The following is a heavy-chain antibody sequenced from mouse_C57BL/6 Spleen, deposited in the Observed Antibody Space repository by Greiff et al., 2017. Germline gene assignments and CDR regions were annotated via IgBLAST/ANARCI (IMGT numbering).Heavy chain of an antibody. Sequence: QVQLQQPGAELVKPGASVKMSCKASGYPFTSYWITWVKQRPGQGLEWFGDFYPGSGSTNYNEKSKSKATLTVETSSSTAYMQLSSLASEDSAVYYCARGSSGSDYWGQGTTLTVSS. CDR3: ARGSSGSDY. CDR2: FYPGSGST. D-gene: IGHD3-2*02. V-gene: IGHV1-55*01. J-gene: IGHJ2*01. CDR1: GYPFTSYW.